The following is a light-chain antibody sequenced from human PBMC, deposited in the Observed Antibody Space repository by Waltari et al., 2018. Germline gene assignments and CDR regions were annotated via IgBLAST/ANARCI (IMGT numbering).Light chain of an antibody. Sequence: QSALTQPRSVSGSPGQSVTISCTGTSGDVGGNNSFSWYQQHPGKAPKVMIYDLSRRPSGVPDRFSGSRSANTASLTISGLQAEDEADYYCCSYAGSYTWVFGGGTKVTVL. CDR3: CSYAGSYTWV. CDR2: DLS. V-gene: IGLV2-11*01. J-gene: IGLJ3*02. CDR1: SGDVGGNNS.